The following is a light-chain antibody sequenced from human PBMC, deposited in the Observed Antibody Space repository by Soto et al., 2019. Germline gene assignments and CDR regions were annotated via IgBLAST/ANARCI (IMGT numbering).Light chain of an antibody. CDR2: EVT. CDR1: SSDVGYYNR. CDR3: SSLTTSSTYV. Sequence: QSVLTQPPSVSGSPGQSVTISCTGTSSDVGYYNRVSWYQQPPGTAPKLMIYEVTNRPSGVPDRFSASKSGNTASLTISGLQAEDEADYYCSSLTTSSTYVFGTGTKLTVL. J-gene: IGLJ1*01. V-gene: IGLV2-18*02.